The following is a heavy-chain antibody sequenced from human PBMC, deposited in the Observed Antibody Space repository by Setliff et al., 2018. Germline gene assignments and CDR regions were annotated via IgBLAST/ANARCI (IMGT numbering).Heavy chain of an antibody. V-gene: IGHV4-34*01. CDR2: INHSGST. J-gene: IGHJ6*02. CDR1: GGSISDYY. Sequence: PSETLSLTCGGYGGSISDYYWSWIRQPPGKGLEWIGEINHSGSTTYNPSLKSRVTISLDTSRNLASLKLSSVTAADTAVYYCARDRQYCSSTSCYTSYFYYYAMDIWGQGTTVTVSS. CDR3: ARDRQYCSSTSCYTSYFYYYAMDI. D-gene: IGHD2-2*02.